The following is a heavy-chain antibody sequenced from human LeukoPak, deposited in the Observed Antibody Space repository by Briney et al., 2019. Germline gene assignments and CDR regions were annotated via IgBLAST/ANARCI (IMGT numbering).Heavy chain of an antibody. V-gene: IGHV4-39*07. CDR3: ARKNVVVVAATLLNYFDY. CDR1: GDSISTSSSY. Sequence: SETLSLTCTVSGDSISTSSSYWGWIRQPPGEGLEWIGSIYYSGSTYYNPSLKSRVTISVDTSKNQFSLKLSSVTAADTAVYYCARKNVVVVAATLLNYFDYWGQGTLVTVSS. D-gene: IGHD2-15*01. J-gene: IGHJ4*02. CDR2: IYYSGST.